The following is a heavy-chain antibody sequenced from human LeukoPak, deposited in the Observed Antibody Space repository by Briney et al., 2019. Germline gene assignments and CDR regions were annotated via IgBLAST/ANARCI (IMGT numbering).Heavy chain of an antibody. V-gene: IGHV3-9*01. J-gene: IGHJ3*02. CDR1: GFTFDDYA. D-gene: IGHD6-13*01. CDR3: AKAATDAFDI. CDR2: ISWNSGSI. Sequence: GGFLRLSCAASGFTFDDYAMHWVRPAPGKGLEWVSGISWNSGSIGYADSVKGRFTISRDNAKNSLYLQMNSLRAEDTALYYCAKAATDAFDIWGQGTMVTVSS.